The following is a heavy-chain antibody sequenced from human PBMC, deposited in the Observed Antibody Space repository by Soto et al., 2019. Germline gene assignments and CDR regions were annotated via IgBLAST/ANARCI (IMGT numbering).Heavy chain of an antibody. D-gene: IGHD3-10*01. CDR2: IRGFSPYT. Sequence: GGSLRLSCISSGFAFRTYTMNWVRQAPGKGLEWVSGIRGFSPYTFYAESVKGRFTISRDNAKNSLYLQMNSLRAEDTAVYYCARDRGYDAHDYYYNAMDFWGQGTTVTVSS. J-gene: IGHJ6*02. CDR1: GFAFRTYT. V-gene: IGHV3-21*01. CDR3: ARDRGYDAHDYYYNAMDF.